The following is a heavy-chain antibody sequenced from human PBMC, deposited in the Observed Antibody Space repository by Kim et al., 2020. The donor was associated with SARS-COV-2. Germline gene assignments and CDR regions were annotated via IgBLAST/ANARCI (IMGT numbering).Heavy chain of an antibody. CDR1: GYTLTELS. D-gene: IGHD3-3*01. J-gene: IGHJ3*02. CDR2: FDPEDGET. CDR3: ATGGISPFGVVNDAFDI. V-gene: IGHV1-24*01. Sequence: ASVKVSCKVSGYTLTELSMHWVRQAPGKGLEWMGGFDPEDGETIYAQKFQGRVTMTEDTSTDTAYMELSSLRSEDTAVYYCATGGISPFGVVNDAFDIWGQGTMVTVSS.